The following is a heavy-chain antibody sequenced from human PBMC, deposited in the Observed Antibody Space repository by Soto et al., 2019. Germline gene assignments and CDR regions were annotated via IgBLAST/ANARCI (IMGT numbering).Heavy chain of an antibody. CDR3: SLTFFWGGPRFPPPHYYLGLDV. D-gene: IGHD3-3*01. Sequence: PSETLSLTCTVSGGSISSGGYYWSWIRQHPGKGLEWIGYIYYSGSTYYNPSLKSRVTISVDTSKNQFSLKLSSVTAADTAVYYCSLTFFWGGPRFPPPHYYLGLDVWGQGTTVTVSS. J-gene: IGHJ6*02. CDR1: GGSISSGGYY. CDR2: IYYSGST. V-gene: IGHV4-31*03.